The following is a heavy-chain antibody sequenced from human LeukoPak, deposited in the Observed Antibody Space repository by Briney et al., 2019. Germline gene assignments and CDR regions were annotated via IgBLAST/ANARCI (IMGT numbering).Heavy chain of an antibody. Sequence: ASVTVPCKVSGYTLTELAIHWVRQAPGKGLEWMGGFDPEDVETIYAQKFQGRVTMTEDTYTDTAYMELSSLRSEDTAVYYCATYSGYAAYWGQGTLVSVSS. CDR2: FDPEDVET. V-gene: IGHV1-24*01. J-gene: IGHJ4*02. CDR1: GYTLTELA. CDR3: ATYSGYAAY. D-gene: IGHD5-12*01.